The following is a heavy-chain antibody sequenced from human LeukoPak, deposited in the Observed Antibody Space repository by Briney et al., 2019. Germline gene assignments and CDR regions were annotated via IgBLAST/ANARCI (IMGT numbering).Heavy chain of an antibody. CDR3: ARQSMYEAYFDF. CDR1: GFPFDRYW. V-gene: IGHV3-7*01. D-gene: IGHD2-8*01. CDR2: IKHDGSEK. J-gene: IGHJ4*02. Sequence: AGGSLRLSCVASGFPFDRYWMSWVRQAPGKGLEWVANIKHDGSEKNFVDSVKGRFTISRDNAENSLFLQMNSLRADDTAVYFCARQSMYEAYFDFWGQGTLVTVSS.